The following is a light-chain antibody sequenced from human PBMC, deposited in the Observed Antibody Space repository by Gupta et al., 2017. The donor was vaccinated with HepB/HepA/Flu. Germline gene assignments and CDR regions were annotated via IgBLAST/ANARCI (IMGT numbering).Light chain of an antibody. J-gene: IGLJ3*02. CDR1: SSNIGNHY. CDR2: DNN. V-gene: IGLV1-51*02. Sequence: SVLTQPPSVSAAPGQKITISCSGTSSNIGNHYVSWFQQLPGTAPKLLIYDNNNRPSEIPDRFAGYKSGTSATPIIDGLQAGDEAYYYCTTWDNRLSVWVFGGGTKLTVL. CDR3: TTWDNRLSVWV.